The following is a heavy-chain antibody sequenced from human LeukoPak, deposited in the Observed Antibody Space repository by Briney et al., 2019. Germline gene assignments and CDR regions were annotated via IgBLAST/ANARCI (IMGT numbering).Heavy chain of an antibody. D-gene: IGHD6-19*01. J-gene: IGHJ5*02. V-gene: IGHV1-2*06. CDR1: GYTFTGYY. CDR2: INPNSGGT. CDR3: ARVGVYSSGWYGTPGNWFDP. Sequence: ASVKVSCKASGYTFTGYYMHWVRQAPGQGLEWMGRINPNSGGTNYAQKFQGRVTMTRDTSISTAYMELSRLRSDDTAVYYCARVGVYSSGWYGTPGNWFDPWGQGTLVTVSS.